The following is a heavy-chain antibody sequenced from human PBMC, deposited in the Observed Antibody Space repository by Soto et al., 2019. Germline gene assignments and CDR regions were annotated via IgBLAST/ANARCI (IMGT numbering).Heavy chain of an antibody. Sequence: ASVKVSCKASGYTFTSYAMHWVRQAPGQGLEWMGWINAYNGNTKYAQKFQGRVTMTTDTSTSTAYMELRSLRSDDTAVYYCARAPHCSSTSCYADYWGQGTLVTVSS. D-gene: IGHD2-2*01. V-gene: IGHV1-3*01. J-gene: IGHJ4*02. CDR1: GYTFTSYA. CDR2: INAYNGNT. CDR3: ARAPHCSSTSCYADY.